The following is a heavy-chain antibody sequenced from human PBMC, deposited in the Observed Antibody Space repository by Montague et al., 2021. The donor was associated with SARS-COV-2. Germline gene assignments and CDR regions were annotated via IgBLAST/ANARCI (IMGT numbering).Heavy chain of an antibody. CDR2: ISSSTTYT. V-gene: IGHV3-11*06. D-gene: IGHD6-6*01. CDR1: GFNFSDYY. J-gene: IGHJ5*02. Sequence: SRSLSCAASGFNFSDYYITWVRQAPGKGLEWVAYISSSTTYTNYADSLKGRFTISRDNTKKSVYLQMNRLRAEDTGVYYCAREGHLATRPGWSNWFDPWGQGTLVTVSS. CDR3: AREGHLATRPGWSNWFDP.